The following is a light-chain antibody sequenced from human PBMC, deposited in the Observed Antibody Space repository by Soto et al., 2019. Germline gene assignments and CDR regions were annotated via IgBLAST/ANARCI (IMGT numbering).Light chain of an antibody. CDR2: EVS. V-gene: IGLV2-14*01. CDR3: SSYTRSSTPYV. CDR1: SSDVGGYNY. J-gene: IGLJ1*01. Sequence: QSALTQPAFVSGSPGQSITISCTGTSSDVGGYNYVSWYQQHPGKAPKLMIYEVSNRPSRVSNRFSGSKSGNTASLTISGLQAEDEADYYCSSYTRSSTPYVYGTGTKVTVL.